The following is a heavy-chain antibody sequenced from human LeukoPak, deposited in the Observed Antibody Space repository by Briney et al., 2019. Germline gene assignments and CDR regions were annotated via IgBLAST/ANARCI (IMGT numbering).Heavy chain of an antibody. CDR1: SLTVPSTY. CDR3: ARDLLEWYFDY. J-gene: IGHJ4*02. D-gene: IGHD3-3*01. Sequence: GGSLTPSYPLASLTVPSTYMSSVRQTPGKGLEWVSVIYSGGSTYYADSVKGRFTISRENSKNTLYLQMNSLRAEDTAVYYCARDLLEWYFDYWGQGTLVTVSS. CDR2: IYSGGST. V-gene: IGHV3-66*01.